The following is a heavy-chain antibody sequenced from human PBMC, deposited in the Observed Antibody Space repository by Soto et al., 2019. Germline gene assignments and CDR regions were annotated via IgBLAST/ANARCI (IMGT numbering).Heavy chain of an antibody. CDR1: GYTFTSYG. CDR3: ARDQGGWYYYYYGMDV. CDR2: ISAYNGNT. J-gene: IGHJ6*02. D-gene: IGHD6-19*01. V-gene: IGHV1-18*01. Sequence: ASVKVSCKASGYTFTSYGISWVRQAPGQGLEWMGWISAYNGNTNYAQKLQGRVTMTTDTSTSTDYMELRSLRSDDTAVYYCARDQGGWYYYYYGMDVWGQGTTVTVSS.